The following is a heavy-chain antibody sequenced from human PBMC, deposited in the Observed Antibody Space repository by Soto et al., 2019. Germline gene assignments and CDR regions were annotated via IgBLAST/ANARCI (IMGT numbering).Heavy chain of an antibody. CDR2: INSDGSST. J-gene: IGHJ6*03. CDR3: ATGYYGSGSYSFFAYYYMDV. CDR1: GFTFSSYW. V-gene: IGHV3-74*01. Sequence: GGSLRLSCAASGFTFSSYWMHWVRQAPGKGLVWVSRINSDGSSTSYADSVKGRFTISRDNAKNTLYLQMNSLRADDTAVYYCATGYYGSGSYSFFAYYYMDVWGKGTTVTVSS. D-gene: IGHD3-10*01.